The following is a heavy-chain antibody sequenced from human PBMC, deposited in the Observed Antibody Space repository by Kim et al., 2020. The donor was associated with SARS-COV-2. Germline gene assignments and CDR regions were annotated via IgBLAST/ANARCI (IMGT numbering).Heavy chain of an antibody. CDR1: GGSISSYY. CDR3: ARDQGLRYFDWLFNWFDP. D-gene: IGHD3-9*01. Sequence: SETLSLTCTVSGGSISSYYWSWIRQPAGKGLEWIGRNYTSGSTNYNPSLKSRVTMSVDTSKNQFSLKLSSVTAADTAVYYCARDQGLRYFDWLFNWFDPWGQGTLVTVSS. V-gene: IGHV4-4*07. CDR2: NYTSGST. J-gene: IGHJ5*02.